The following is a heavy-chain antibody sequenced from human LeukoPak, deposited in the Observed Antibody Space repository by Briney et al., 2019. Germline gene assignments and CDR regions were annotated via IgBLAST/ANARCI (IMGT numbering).Heavy chain of an antibody. CDR1: GYTFTSYA. D-gene: IGHD5-12*01. J-gene: IGHJ5*02. CDR3: ARGRASAGGYSGYDWGDWFDP. Sequence: ASVKVSCKASGYTFTSYAVHWVRRAPGQSLEWMGYINDGDGNTKYSQEFQGRVTITRDTSASIVYMELSSLRSEDTAVYYCARGRASAGGYSGYDWGDWFDPWGQGTLVTVSS. V-gene: IGHV1-3*03. CDR2: INDGDGNT.